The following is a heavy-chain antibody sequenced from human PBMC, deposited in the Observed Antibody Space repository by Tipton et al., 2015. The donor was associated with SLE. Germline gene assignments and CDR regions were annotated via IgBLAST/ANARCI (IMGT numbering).Heavy chain of an antibody. J-gene: IGHJ2*01. D-gene: IGHD2-15*01. CDR3: ARVKYCSGGSCAHNWNDWYFDL. CDR1: GYTFTSYG. CDR2: ISAYNGNT. V-gene: IGHV1-18*01. Sequence: QSGPEVKKPGASVKVSCKASGYTFTSYGISWVRQAPGQGLEWMGWISAYNGNTNYAQKLQGRVTMTTDTSTSTAYMELRSLRSDDTAVYYCARVKYCSGGSCAHNWNDWYFDLWGRGTLVTVSA.